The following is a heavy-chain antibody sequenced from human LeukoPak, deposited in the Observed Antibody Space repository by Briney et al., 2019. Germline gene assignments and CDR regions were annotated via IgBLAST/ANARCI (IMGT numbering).Heavy chain of an antibody. V-gene: IGHV4-39*01. J-gene: IGHJ4*02. CDR2: IYYSGST. CDR1: GGSIRSSSYY. CDR3: ASESYDYVWGSYRFGDY. D-gene: IGHD3-16*02. Sequence: SETLSLTCTVSGGSIRSSSYYWGWIRQPPRKGLGWLGSIYYSGSTYYNPSLKSRVTISVDTSKNQFSLKLSSVTAADTAVYYCASESYDYVWGSYRFGDYWGQGTLVTVSS.